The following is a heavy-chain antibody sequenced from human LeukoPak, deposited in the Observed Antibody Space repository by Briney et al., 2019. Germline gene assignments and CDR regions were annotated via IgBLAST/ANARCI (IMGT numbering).Heavy chain of an antibody. V-gene: IGHV1-8*01. D-gene: IGHD2-2*01. J-gene: IGHJ6*03. CDR1: GYTFTSYD. CDR2: MNPNSDNT. Sequence: EASVTVSCKASGYTFTSYDINWVRQAAGQGLEWMGWMNPNSDNTGYAQKFQGRVTMTRNTSISTAYMELSSLRSEDTAVYYCARGGLYCSSASCYRYMDVWGKGTTVTISS. CDR3: ARGGLYCSSASCYRYMDV.